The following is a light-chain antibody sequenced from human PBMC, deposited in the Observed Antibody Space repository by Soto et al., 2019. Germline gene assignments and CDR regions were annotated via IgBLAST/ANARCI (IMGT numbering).Light chain of an antibody. CDR1: QSVSVN. CDR2: GAS. J-gene: IGKJ4*01. V-gene: IGKV3-15*01. Sequence: EIVMTQSPATLSVSPGERATLSCRASQSVSVNLAWYQQKPGQPPRLLIYGASTSATGIPAWFSGSGSGTEFTLTLSSRQSEDFATYFCQRSYSTPIAFGGGTKVEIK. CDR3: QRSYSTPIA.